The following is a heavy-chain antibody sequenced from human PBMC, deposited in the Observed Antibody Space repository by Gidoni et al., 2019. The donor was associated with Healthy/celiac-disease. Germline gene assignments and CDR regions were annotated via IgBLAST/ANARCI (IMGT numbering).Heavy chain of an antibody. CDR3: ARGSSSWYPFFDY. J-gene: IGHJ4*02. Sequence: QAQLQESGPGLVKPSATLSFTSTVSGGAISSYYWSWIRQPPGKGLEWIGYIYYSGSTNYNPSLKSRVTISVDTSKNQFSLKLSPVTAADTAVYYCARGSSSWYPFFDYWGQGTLVTVSS. CDR2: IYYSGST. D-gene: IGHD6-13*01. V-gene: IGHV4-59*01. CDR1: GGAISSYY.